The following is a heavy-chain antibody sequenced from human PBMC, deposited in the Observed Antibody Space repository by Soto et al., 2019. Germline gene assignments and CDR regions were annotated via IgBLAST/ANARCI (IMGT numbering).Heavy chain of an antibody. CDR2: ISSSSSTI. V-gene: IGHV3-48*02. D-gene: IGHD2-2*01. Sequence: PVGSLRLSCSSSVFTFISCIMNWFLQAPVNWLEWVSYISSSSSTIYYADSVKGRFTISRDNAKNSLYLQMNSLRDEDTAVYYCARGCSSTSCYLRSYGLEVWGQGTTVNVSS. CDR1: VFTFISCI. J-gene: IGHJ6*01. CDR3: ARGCSSTSCYLRSYGLEV.